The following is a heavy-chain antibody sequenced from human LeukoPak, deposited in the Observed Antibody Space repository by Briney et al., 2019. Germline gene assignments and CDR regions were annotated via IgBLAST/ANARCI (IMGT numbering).Heavy chain of an antibody. J-gene: IGHJ5*02. CDR2: ISYDGSNK. CDR1: GLTFSSYA. D-gene: IGHD6-13*01. V-gene: IGHV3-30*01. CDR3: ARASYSSSWYGGGWFDP. Sequence: PGGSLRLSCAASGLTFSSYAMHWVRQAPGKGLEWVAVISYDGSNKYYADSVKGRFTISRDNSKNTLNLQMNSLRAEDTAVYYCARASYSSSWYGGGWFDPWGQGTLVTVSS.